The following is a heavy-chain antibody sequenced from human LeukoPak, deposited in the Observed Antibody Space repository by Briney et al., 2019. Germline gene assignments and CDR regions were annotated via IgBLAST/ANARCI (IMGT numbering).Heavy chain of an antibody. J-gene: IGHJ4*02. Sequence: PGGSLRLSCAASGFIVSNTYMTWFRQAPGKGLEWVSVIHNDGSTYYADSVKGRFTISRDNSKNMLFLRMNSLRVEDTAVYFCASLARDYWGQGTLVSVSS. CDR1: GFIVSNTY. CDR3: ASLARDY. V-gene: IGHV3-53*01. CDR2: IHNDGST. D-gene: IGHD3-3*02.